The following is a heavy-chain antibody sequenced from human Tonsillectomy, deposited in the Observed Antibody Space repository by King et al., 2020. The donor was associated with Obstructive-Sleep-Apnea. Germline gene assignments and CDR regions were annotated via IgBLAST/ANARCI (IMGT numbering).Heavy chain of an antibody. CDR2: ISTFGSTI. Sequence: VQLVQSGGGLVKPGGSLRLSCAASGFIFSDYYMSWIRQAPGKGLEWVSYISTFGSTIYYADSVKGRFTISRDNAKNSLYLQMNNLRAEDTAVYYCARAINRGSGSYADGWGQGTTVIVSS. V-gene: IGHV3-11*01. J-gene: IGHJ6*02. CDR1: GFIFSDYY. D-gene: IGHD3-10*01. CDR3: ARAINRGSGSYADG.